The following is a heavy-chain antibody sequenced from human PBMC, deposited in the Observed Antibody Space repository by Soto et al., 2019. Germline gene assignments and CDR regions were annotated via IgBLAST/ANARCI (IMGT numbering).Heavy chain of an antibody. Sequence: SETLSLTCAVSGGSISSGGYSWSWIRQPPGKGLEWIGYIYHSGSTYYNPSLKSRVTISVDTSKNQFSLKLSSVTAADTAVYYCARRGSGSYSDYWGQGTLVTVSS. CDR1: GGSISSGGYS. CDR3: ARRGSGSYSDY. J-gene: IGHJ4*02. CDR2: IYHSGST. D-gene: IGHD3-10*01. V-gene: IGHV4-30-2*03.